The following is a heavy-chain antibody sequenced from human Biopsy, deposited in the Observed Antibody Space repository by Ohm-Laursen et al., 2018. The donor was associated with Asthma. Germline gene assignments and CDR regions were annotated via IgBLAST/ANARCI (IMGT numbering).Heavy chain of an antibody. J-gene: IGHJ4*02. CDR1: GYSLTDLS. V-gene: IGHV1-24*01. D-gene: IGHD4-17*01. CDR3: ASDFPKDYVRYNFQF. Sequence: ASVKVSCKVSGYSLTDLSMHWVRQAPGEGLEWMGGHDHEEGGTVNARRFQGRVTMTEDTSTDTAYMELSSLSSDDTAVYYCASDFPKDYVRYNFQFWGQGTLVTVSS. CDR2: HDHEEGGT.